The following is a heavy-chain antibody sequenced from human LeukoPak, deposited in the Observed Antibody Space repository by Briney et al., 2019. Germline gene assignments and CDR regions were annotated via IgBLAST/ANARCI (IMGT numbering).Heavy chain of an antibody. CDR2: IDASGGAT. J-gene: IGHJ5*02. V-gene: IGHV3-23*01. D-gene: IGHD6-19*01. Sequence: GGPLRLSCAASGFSFSDYAMYWVSQAPGKGLEWVSTIDASGGATYYADSVEGRFTISRDNSKNTFYLQMNSLRAEDTAVYYCAKGSGSGWYGWFAPWGQGTLVTVSS. CDR3: AKGSGSGWYGWFAP. CDR1: GFSFSDYA.